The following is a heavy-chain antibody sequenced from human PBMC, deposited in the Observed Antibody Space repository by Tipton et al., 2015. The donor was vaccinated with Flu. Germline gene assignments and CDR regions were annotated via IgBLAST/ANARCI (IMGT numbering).Heavy chain of an antibody. J-gene: IGHJ4*02. Sequence: SLRLSCAASGFTFDDYAMHWVRQAPGKGLEWVSGISWNSGSIGYADSVKGRFTISRDNAKNSLYLQMNSLRAEDTALYYCAKDPYGGNFRGYFDYWGQGTLVTVSS. V-gene: IGHV3-9*01. CDR1: GFTFDDYA. CDR3: AKDPYGGNFRGYFDY. D-gene: IGHD4-23*01. CDR2: ISWNSGSI.